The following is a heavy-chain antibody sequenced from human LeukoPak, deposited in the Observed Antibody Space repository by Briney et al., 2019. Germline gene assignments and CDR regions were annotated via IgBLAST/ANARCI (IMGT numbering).Heavy chain of an antibody. CDR1: GGSISSSNW. J-gene: IGHJ6*04. D-gene: IGHD3-10*01. Sequence: SETLSLTCAVSGGSISSSNWWSWVRQPPGKGLEWIGEIYHSGSTNYNPSLKSRVTISVDTSKNQFSLKLSSVTAADTAVYYCARASYYYGSGSRRPYYGMDVWGKGTTVTVSS. CDR3: ARASYYYGSGSRRPYYGMDV. CDR2: IYHSGST. V-gene: IGHV4-4*02.